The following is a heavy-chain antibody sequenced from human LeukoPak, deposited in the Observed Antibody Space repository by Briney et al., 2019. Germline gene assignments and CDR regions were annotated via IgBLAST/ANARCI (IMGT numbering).Heavy chain of an antibody. J-gene: IGHJ5*02. CDR1: GGSFSGYY. CDR3: ARGEYYDFWRGGNWFDP. V-gene: IGHV4-34*01. Sequence: SETLSLTCAVYGGSFSGYYWSWIRQPPGKGLEWIGEINHSGSTNYNPSLKSRVTISVDTSKKQFSLKLSSVTAADTAVYYCARGEYYDFWRGGNWFDPWGQGTLVTVSS. D-gene: IGHD3-3*01. CDR2: INHSGST.